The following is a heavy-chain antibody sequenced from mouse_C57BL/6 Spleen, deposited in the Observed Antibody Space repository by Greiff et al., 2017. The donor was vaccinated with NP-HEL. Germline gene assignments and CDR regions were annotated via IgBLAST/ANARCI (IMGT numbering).Heavy chain of an antibody. CDR2: IYPGSGST. J-gene: IGHJ4*01. CDR1: GYTFTSYW. Sequence: QVQLQQPGAELVKPGASVKMSCKASGYTFTSYWITWVKQRPGQGLEWIGDIYPGSGSTNYNEKFKSKATLTVDTSSSTAYMQLSSLTSEDSAVYYCAVGHGSSLEAMDYWGQGTSVTVSS. CDR3: AVGHGSSLEAMDY. V-gene: IGHV1-55*01. D-gene: IGHD1-1*01.